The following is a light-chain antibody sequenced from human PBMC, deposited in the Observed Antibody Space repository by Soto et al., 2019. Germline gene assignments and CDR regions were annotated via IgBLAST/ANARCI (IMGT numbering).Light chain of an antibody. CDR2: DAS. CDR1: DDVDKF. CDR3: QQYKTWWT. V-gene: IGKV1-5*01. Sequence: IQMTQSPSTLSASVGDTVSVTCRASDDVDKFLAWHQQKPGRAPEILISDASDLKIGVPSRFRGSGSGTDLTLTISGLQPDYSATYYCQQYKTWWTVGQGTKVESK. J-gene: IGKJ1*01.